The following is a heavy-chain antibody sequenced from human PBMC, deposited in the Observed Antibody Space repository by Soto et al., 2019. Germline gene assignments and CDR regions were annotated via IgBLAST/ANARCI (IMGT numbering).Heavy chain of an antibody. CDR3: ARDPPIDAYYYQGMDV. CDR1: GFTFTDYY. J-gene: IGHJ6*02. D-gene: IGHD1-26*01. Sequence: QVQLVESGGGLVKPGGSLRLSCAVSGFTFTDYYMSWIRQAPGKGLEWVSSISSRGGSRHYADSVKGRFTISRDNDRNSVYLQMNNRRAEDTGVYYCARDPPIDAYYYQGMDVWGQGTAVTVSS. V-gene: IGHV3-11*01. CDR2: ISSRGGSR.